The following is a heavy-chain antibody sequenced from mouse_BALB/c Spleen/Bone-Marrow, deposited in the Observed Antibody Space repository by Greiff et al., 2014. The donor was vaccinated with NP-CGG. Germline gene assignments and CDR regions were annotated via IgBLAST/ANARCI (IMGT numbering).Heavy chain of an antibody. D-gene: IGHD1-2*01. CDR2: IDPANGNT. Sequence: VQLQQSGVELVKPGASVKLSCTASGFNIKDTYMHWVKQRPEQGLEWIGRIDPANGNTKYDPKFQGKATITTDTSSNTAYLQVSSLTSEDTAVYYCASATTATYYAMDYWGQGTSVTVSS. J-gene: IGHJ4*01. CDR1: GFNIKDTY. CDR3: ASATTATYYAMDY. V-gene: IGHV14-3*02.